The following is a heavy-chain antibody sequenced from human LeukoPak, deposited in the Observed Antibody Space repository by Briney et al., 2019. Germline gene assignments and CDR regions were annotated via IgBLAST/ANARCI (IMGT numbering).Heavy chain of an antibody. V-gene: IGHV4-59*08. D-gene: IGHD1-26*01. J-gene: IGHJ4*02. CDR3: ARSYSGSCVYY. Sequence: SETLSLTCTVSGGSISSYYWSWIRQPPGKGLEWIGYIYYSGSTNYNPSLKSRVTISVDTSKNRFSLKLSSVTAADTAVYYCARSYSGSCVYYWGQGTLVTVSS. CDR1: GGSISSYY. CDR2: IYYSGST.